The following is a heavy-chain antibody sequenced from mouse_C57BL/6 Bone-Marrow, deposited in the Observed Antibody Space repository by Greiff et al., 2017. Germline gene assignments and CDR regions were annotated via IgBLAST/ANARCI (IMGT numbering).Heavy chain of an antibody. V-gene: IGHV5-6*02. CDR1: GFTFSSYG. D-gene: IGHD2-4*01. J-gene: IGHJ3*01. CDR3: ARHTGAYDYGGFAY. CDR2: ISSGGSYT. Sequence: EVMLVESGGDLVKPGGSLKLSCAASGFTFSSYGMSWVRQTPDKRLEWVATISSGGSYTYYPDSVKGRFTISRDNAKNTLYLQMSSLKSEDTAMYYCARHTGAYDYGGFAYWGQGTLVTVSA.